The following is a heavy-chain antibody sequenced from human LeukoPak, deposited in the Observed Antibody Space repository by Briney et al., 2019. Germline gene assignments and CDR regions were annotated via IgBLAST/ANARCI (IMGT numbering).Heavy chain of an antibody. V-gene: IGHV3-23*01. CDR3: AKGATTVNKGRYYFDY. CDR2: ISGSGGST. J-gene: IGHJ4*02. D-gene: IGHD4-11*01. CDR1: GFTFSTYA. Sequence: PGGSLRLSCAASGFTFSTYAMSWVRQAPGKGLQWVSAISGSGGSTYYADSVKGRFTISRDSSKNTVYLQMNSLRAEDTAVYYCAKGATTVNKGRYYFDYWGQGTLVTVSS.